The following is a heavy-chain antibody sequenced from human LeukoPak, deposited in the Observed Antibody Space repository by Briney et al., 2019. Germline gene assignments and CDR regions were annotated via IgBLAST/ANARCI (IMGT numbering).Heavy chain of an antibody. J-gene: IGHJ3*02. CDR2: ISSSGSTI. CDR3: ARDKWLRNYYDSSGYYLGAFDI. V-gene: IGHV3-48*03. CDR1: GFTLSSYE. D-gene: IGHD3-22*01. Sequence: GGSLRLSCAASGFTLSSYEMNWVRQAPGKGLERVSYISSSGSTIDYADSVKGGFTISRDNAKNSLYLQMNSLRAEDTAVYYCARDKWLRNYYDSSGYYLGAFDIWGQGTMVTVSS.